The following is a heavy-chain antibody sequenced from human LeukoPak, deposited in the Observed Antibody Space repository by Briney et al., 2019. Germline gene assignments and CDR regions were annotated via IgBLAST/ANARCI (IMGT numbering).Heavy chain of an antibody. CDR3: ANSMVYAISYYYYGMDV. V-gene: IGHV3-23*01. CDR2: ISGSGGST. J-gene: IGHJ6*02. D-gene: IGHD2-8*01. CDR1: GFTFSSYA. Sequence: GGSLRLSRAASGFTFSSYAMSWVRQAPGKGLEWVSAISGSGGSTYYADSVKGRFTISRDNSKNTLYLQMNSLRAEDTAVYYCANSMVYAISYYYYGMDVWGQGTTVTVSS.